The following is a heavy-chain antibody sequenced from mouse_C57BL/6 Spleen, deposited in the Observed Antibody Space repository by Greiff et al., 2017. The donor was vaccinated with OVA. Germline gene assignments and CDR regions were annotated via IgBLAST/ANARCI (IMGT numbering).Heavy chain of an antibody. CDR3: ARTIYYDYDAWY. V-gene: IGHV1-82*01. J-gene: IGHJ2*01. Sequence: QVQLKESGPELVKPGASVKISCKASGYAFSSSWMNWVKQRPGKGLEWIGRIYPGDGDTNYNGKFKGKATLTADKSSSTAYMQLSSLTSEDSAVYFCARTIYYDYDAWYWGQGTTLTVSS. CDR1: GYAFSSSW. CDR2: IYPGDGDT. D-gene: IGHD2-4*01.